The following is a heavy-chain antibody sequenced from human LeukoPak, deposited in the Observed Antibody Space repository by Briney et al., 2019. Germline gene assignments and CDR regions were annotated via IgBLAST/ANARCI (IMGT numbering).Heavy chain of an antibody. CDR1: GFTFSSYN. Sequence: GGSLRLSCVASGFTFSSYNMNWVRQAPGKGPQWVSYISSRTSTYTAYADSVKGRFTISRDNAKNSLFLQMNTLRADDTAVYYCARIGRSGFVLDVWGQGTTVTVSS. V-gene: IGHV3-21*05. CDR3: ARIGRSGFVLDV. D-gene: IGHD3-10*01. CDR2: ISSRTSTYT. J-gene: IGHJ6*02.